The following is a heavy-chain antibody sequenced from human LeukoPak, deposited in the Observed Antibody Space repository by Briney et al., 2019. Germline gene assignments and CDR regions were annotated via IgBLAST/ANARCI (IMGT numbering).Heavy chain of an antibody. CDR1: GYSFTSYW. D-gene: IGHD5-24*01. CDR3: ARLREMATINFLDY. J-gene: IGHJ4*02. Sequence: GESLTIFCTGSGYSFTSYWIGWVRQMPGKGLEWMGIIYPGDSDTRYSPSFQGQVTISADKSISTAYLQWSSLKASDTAMYYCARLREMATINFLDYWGQGTLVTVSS. V-gene: IGHV5-51*01. CDR2: IYPGDSDT.